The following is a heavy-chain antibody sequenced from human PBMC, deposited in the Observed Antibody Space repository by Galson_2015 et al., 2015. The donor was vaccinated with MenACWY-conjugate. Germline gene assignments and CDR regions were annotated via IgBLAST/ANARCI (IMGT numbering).Heavy chain of an antibody. V-gene: IGHV5-51*03. CDR2: VYPGDSET. CDR1: GYSFTSYW. J-gene: IGHJ3*02. D-gene: IGHD5-18*01. CDR3: ARGGFTYGDAFDI. Sequence: QSGAEVKKPGESLTISFKGSGYSFTSYWIGWVRQMPGKGLEWMGIVYPGDSETRYSPSFQGQVTISADKSISTAYLQWSSLKASDTAMYYCARGGFTYGDAFDIWGQGTMVTVSS.